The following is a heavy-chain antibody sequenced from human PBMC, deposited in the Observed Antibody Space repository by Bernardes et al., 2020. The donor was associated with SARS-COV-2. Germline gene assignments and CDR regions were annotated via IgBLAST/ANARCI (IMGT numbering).Heavy chain of an antibody. Sequence: GGSLRLSCAASGFTFSNYWMHWVRQAPGKGLVWVSRISPDGSGRYYADSVKGRFTISRDNARNTLFLQVNSLRAEDTAVYFCARDFEPGYWGQGTLVTVSS. CDR3: ARDFEPGY. CDR1: GFTFSNYW. CDR2: ISPDGSGR. J-gene: IGHJ4*02. V-gene: IGHV3-74*01.